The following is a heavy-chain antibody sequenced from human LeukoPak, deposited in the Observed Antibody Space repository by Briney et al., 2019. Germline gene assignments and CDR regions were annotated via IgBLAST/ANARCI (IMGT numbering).Heavy chain of an antibody. CDR1: GFTFSSYG. D-gene: IGHD6-19*01. CDR3: AKAPKRNSSGLGGHFDY. J-gene: IGHJ4*02. CDR2: ISYDGSNK. Sequence: PGGSLRLSCAASGFTFSSYGMHWVRQAPGKGLEWVAVISYDGSNKYYADSVKGRFTISRDNSKNTLYLQMNSLRAEDTAVYYCAKAPKRNSSGLGGHFDYWGQGTLVTVSS. V-gene: IGHV3-30*18.